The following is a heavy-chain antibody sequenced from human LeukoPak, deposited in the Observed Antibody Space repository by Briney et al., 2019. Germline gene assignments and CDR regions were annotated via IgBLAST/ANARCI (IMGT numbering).Heavy chain of an antibody. CDR3: AKTFGYGYDFDS. CDR1: GFTFSSYA. Sequence: GGSLRLSCAASGFTFSSYAMSWVRQAPGKGLEWVSAISGSGGSTYYAESVKGRFTTSRDNSKNTLFLQMNSLRAEDTAVYYCAKTFGYGYDFDSWGQGTLVTVSS. CDR2: ISGSGGST. V-gene: IGHV3-23*01. D-gene: IGHD5-18*01. J-gene: IGHJ4*02.